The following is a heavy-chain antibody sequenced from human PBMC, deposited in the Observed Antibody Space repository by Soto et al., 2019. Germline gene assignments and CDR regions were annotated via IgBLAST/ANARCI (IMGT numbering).Heavy chain of an antibody. CDR2: ISYDGSNK. CDR1: GFTFSSYG. D-gene: IGHD3-22*01. V-gene: IGHV3-30*18. Sequence: QVQLVESGGGVVQPGRSLRLSCAASGFTFSSYGMHWVRQAPGKGLEWVAVISYDGSNKYYADSVKGRFTISRDNSKNTLYLQMNSLRAEDTAVYYCAKENDSSGYYYIGFDYWGQGTLVTVSS. J-gene: IGHJ4*02. CDR3: AKENDSSGYYYIGFDY.